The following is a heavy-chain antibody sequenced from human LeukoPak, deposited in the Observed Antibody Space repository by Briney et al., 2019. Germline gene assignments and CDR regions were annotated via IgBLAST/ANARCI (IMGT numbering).Heavy chain of an antibody. J-gene: IGHJ5*02. CDR1: VVLNSRCA. CDR2: MIWRGDNT. D-gene: IGHD5-24*01. V-gene: IGHV3-23*01. Sequence: GGSLSLLCGLSVVLNSRCALSGVREAPGRGVEWVSEMIWRGDNTSHTDFVKGRFNISRDNSTSTVYLQINSLRTEDRAVYYCAEDRVCPGFNLFLPWGQGTLGTLSS. CDR3: AEDRVCPGFNLFLP.